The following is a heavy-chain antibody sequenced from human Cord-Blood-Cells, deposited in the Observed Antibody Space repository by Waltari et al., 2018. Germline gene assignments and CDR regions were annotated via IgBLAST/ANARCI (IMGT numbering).Heavy chain of an antibody. CDR2: INHSGST. V-gene: IGHV4-34*01. D-gene: IGHD3-3*01. Sequence: QVQLQQWGAGLLKPSETLSLTCAVYGGSFSGYYWSWIRQPPGKGLEWIGEINHSGSTNYNPSLKSRVTISVDTSKNQFSLKLSSVTAADTAVYYCARTYDFWSGYYSGAFDIWGQGTMVTFSS. CDR3: ARTYDFWSGYYSGAFDI. J-gene: IGHJ3*02. CDR1: GGSFSGYY.